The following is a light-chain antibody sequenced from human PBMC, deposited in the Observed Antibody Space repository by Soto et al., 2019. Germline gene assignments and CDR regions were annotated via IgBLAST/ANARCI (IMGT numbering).Light chain of an antibody. Sequence: QSVLTQPASVSGSPGQAITISCTGTSSDVGGYNYVSWYQQHPGKAPKLIIYDVSDRPSGVSNRFSGSKSGNTASLTISGLQAEDEADYYCSSYTTSDYVFGTGTKLTVL. CDR2: DVS. J-gene: IGLJ1*01. V-gene: IGLV2-14*03. CDR3: SSYTTSDYV. CDR1: SSDVGGYNY.